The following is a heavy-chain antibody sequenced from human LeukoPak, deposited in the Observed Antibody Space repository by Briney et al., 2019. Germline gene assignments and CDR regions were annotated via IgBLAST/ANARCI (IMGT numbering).Heavy chain of an antibody. Sequence: PGGSLRLSCAASGFSVSLNYMNWVRQAPGKGLEWVSILYSGSDTYYADSVKGRFTISRDSSNNMLFLHMNSLRAEDTAVYYCARVGDHFHWYLDLWGRGTLVTVSS. CDR1: GFSVSLNY. CDR2: LYSGSDT. D-gene: IGHD3-3*02. V-gene: IGHV3-53*01. J-gene: IGHJ2*01. CDR3: ARVGDHFHWYLDL.